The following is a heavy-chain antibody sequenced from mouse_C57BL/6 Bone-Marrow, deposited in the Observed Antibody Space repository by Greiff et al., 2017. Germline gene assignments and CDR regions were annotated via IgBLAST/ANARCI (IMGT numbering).Heavy chain of an antibody. V-gene: IGHV5-6*01. CDR1: GFTFSSYG. CDR3: ARHRQLRDWFAY. Sequence: EVQRVESGGDLVKPGGSLKLSCAASGFTFSSYGMSWVRQTPDKRLEWVATISSGGSYTYYPDSVKGRFTISRDNAKNTLYLQMSSLKSEDTAMYYCARHRQLRDWFAYWGQGTLVTVSA. J-gene: IGHJ3*01. D-gene: IGHD3-2*02. CDR2: ISSGGSYT.